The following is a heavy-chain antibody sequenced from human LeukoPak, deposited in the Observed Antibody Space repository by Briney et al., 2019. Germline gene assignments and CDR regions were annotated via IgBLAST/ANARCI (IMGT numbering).Heavy chain of an antibody. D-gene: IGHD7-27*01. Sequence: GGSLRLSCAASGFTFSSYTMSWVRQAPGKGLEWVSTITTSDANTYYADSVKGRFTVSRDNSKNTLFLQMNSLRAEDTAVYYCAKDGGLWVSAHWGDSWGRGTLVTVSS. J-gene: IGHJ4*02. CDR1: GFTFSSYT. CDR2: ITTSDANT. CDR3: AKDGGLWVSAHWGDS. V-gene: IGHV3-23*01.